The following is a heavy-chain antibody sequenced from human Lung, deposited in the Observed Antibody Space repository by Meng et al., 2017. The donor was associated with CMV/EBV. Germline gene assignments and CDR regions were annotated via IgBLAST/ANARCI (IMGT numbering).Heavy chain of an antibody. CDR2: ISYDGSSK. J-gene: IGHJ5*02. CDR1: GFPFSSYT. D-gene: IGHD6-6*01. Sequence: GESLKISCAASGFPFSSYTMHWVRQAPGKGLEWVAIISYDGSSKNYADSVKGRFTVSRDNPKNTLYLEMTNLRAEDTAIYYCARDHLMYSSSSSREAWGQGAXVTVSS. CDR3: ARDHLMYSSSSSREA. V-gene: IGHV3-30*04.